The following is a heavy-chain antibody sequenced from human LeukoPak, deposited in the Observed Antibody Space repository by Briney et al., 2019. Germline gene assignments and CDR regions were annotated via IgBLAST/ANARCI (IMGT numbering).Heavy chain of an antibody. CDR2: ISGDGGTT. CDR3: ATPDY. J-gene: IGHJ4*02. V-gene: IGHV3-43*02. CDR1: GFHFVDYA. Sequence: GGSLRLSCAASGFHFVDYAMHWVRQAPGKGLEWLSVISGDGGTTYYADSVKGRFTISSANNKQSLYLQMNSLTPEDPAFYYCATPDYWGQGTLVTVSS.